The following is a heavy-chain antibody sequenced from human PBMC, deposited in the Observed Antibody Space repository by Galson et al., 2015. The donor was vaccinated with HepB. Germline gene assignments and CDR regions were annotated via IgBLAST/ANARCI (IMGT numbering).Heavy chain of an antibody. CDR3: AKGTTDIDY. D-gene: IGHD1-1*01. CDR2: ISVSGHST. V-gene: IGHV3-23*01. CDR1: GFTFSRLG. Sequence: SLRLSCAASGFTFSRLGMTWVRQAPGKGLECVSAISVSGHSTGYADSVKGRFTISRDNSKNMLYLQMNNLRAEDTAVYYCAKGTTDIDYWGQGTQVTVSS. J-gene: IGHJ4*02.